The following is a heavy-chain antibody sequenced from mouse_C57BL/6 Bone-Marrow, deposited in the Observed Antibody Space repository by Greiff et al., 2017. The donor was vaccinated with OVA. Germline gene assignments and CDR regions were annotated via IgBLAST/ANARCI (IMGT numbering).Heavy chain of an antibody. J-gene: IGHJ3*01. CDR1: GFTFSSYA. CDR2: ISDGGSYT. CDR3: ARHYYNYDSAY. V-gene: IGHV5-4*03. D-gene: IGHD2-4*01. Sequence: EVKLLESGGGLVKPGGSLKLSCAASGFTFSSYAMSWVRQTPEQRLEWVATISDGGSYTYYHDNVKGRFTISRDNAKNTLYLQMSHMKSEDTAMYYCARHYYNYDSAYWGQGTLVTVSA.